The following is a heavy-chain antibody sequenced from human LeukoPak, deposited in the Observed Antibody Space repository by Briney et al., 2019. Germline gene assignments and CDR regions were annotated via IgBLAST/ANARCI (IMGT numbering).Heavy chain of an antibody. CDR1: GGTLSSYA. D-gene: IGHD6-13*01. J-gene: IGHJ4*02. V-gene: IGHV1-69*04. CDR2: IIPILGIA. Sequence: SVKVSCKASGGTLSSYAISWVRQAPGQGLEWMGRIIPILGIANYAQKFQGKVTITADKSTSTAYMELSSLRSEDTAVYYCARSSWSFFDYWGQGTLVTVSS. CDR3: ARSSWSFFDY.